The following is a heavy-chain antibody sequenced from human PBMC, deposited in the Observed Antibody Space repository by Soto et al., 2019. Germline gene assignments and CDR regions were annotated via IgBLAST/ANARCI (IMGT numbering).Heavy chain of an antibody. CDR2: ISGSGGST. V-gene: IGHV3-23*01. Sequence: GGSLRLSCAASGFTFSSYAMSWVRQAPGKGLEWVSAISGSGGSTYYADSVKGRFTISRDNAKNTLYLQVNSLRAEDTAVYYCARDWNQMTSLDYYYGMDVWGQGTTVTVSS. CDR3: ARDWNQMTSLDYYYGMDV. J-gene: IGHJ6*02. CDR1: GFTFSSYA. D-gene: IGHD1-1*01.